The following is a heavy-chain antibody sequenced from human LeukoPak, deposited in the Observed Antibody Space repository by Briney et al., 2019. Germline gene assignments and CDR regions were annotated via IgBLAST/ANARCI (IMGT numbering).Heavy chain of an antibody. J-gene: IGHJ4*02. CDR3: ARARYSGSYYSLFDY. CDR2: IYSGGST. V-gene: IGHV3-66*01. D-gene: IGHD1-26*01. Sequence: GGSLRLSCAASGFTVSSNYMSWVRQAPGKGLEWVSVIYSGGSTYYADSVKGRFTISRDNSKNTLYLQMNSLRAEDTAVYYCARARYSGSYYSLFDYWGQGTLVTVSS. CDR1: GFTVSSNY.